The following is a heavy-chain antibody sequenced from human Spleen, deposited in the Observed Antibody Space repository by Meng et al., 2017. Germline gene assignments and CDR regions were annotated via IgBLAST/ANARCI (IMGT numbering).Heavy chain of an antibody. CDR1: GFIFTSYW. V-gene: IGHV5-51*01. CDR2: IYPGDSDI. J-gene: IGHJ6*02. CDR3: ARHAIWYSSSWYERGMDV. Sequence: GESLKISCKGSGFIFTSYWIAWVRQMPGKGLEWMGIIYPGDSDIRYSLSFEGQVTVSADKSINTAYLQWRSLGASDTAMYYCARHAIWYSSSWYERGMDVWGQGTTVTVSS. D-gene: IGHD6-13*01.